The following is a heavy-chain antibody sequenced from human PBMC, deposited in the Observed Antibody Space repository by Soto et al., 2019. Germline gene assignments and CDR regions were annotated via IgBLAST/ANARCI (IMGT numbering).Heavy chain of an antibody. CDR3: AKLVPY. Sequence: PGGSLRLSCAASGFTFSSNVMSWVRQAPGKGLEWVSSITGSGDSTHYADSVKGRFTISRDNSKNTLYLQMNSLRVEDTAVYFCAKLVPYWAQGTLVTVSS. CDR2: ITGSGDST. CDR1: GFTFSSNV. J-gene: IGHJ4*02. V-gene: IGHV3-23*01.